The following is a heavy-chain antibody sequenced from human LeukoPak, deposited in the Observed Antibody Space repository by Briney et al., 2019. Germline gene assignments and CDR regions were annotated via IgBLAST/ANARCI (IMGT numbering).Heavy chain of an antibody. CDR2: ISSSGSTI. V-gene: IGHV3-48*03. CDR3: ARSRGSSGSYPFDY. CDR1: GFTFSSYE. Sequence: GGSLRLSCAASGFTFSSYEMNWVRQAPGKGLEWVSYISSSGSTIYYADSVKGRFTISRDNAKNSLYLQMNSLRAEDTAVYYCARSRGSSGSYPFDYWGQGTLVTVSS. J-gene: IGHJ4*02. D-gene: IGHD1-26*01.